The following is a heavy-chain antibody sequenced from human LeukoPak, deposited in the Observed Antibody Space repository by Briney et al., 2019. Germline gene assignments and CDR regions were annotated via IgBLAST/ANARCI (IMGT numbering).Heavy chain of an antibody. Sequence: SQTLSLTCAISGDSVSSNSAAWNWIRQSPSRGLEWLGRTYYRSKWYNDYAVSVKSRITINPDTSKNQFSLQLNSVTPEDTAVYYCARGPRPSYSSSWSWFDPWGQGTLVTVSS. CDR3: ARGPRPSYSSSWSWFDP. D-gene: IGHD6-13*01. CDR1: GDSVSSNSAA. CDR2: TYYRSKWYN. V-gene: IGHV6-1*01. J-gene: IGHJ5*02.